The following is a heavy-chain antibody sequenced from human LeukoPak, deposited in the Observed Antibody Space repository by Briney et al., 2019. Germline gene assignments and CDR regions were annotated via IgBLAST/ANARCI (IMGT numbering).Heavy chain of an antibody. CDR2: INPSGGST. CDR1: GYTFTSYY. Sequence: GSVKVSCKASGYTFTSYYMHWVRQAPGQGLEWMGIINPSGGSTSYAQKFQGRVTMTRDTSTSTVYMELSSLRSEDTAVYYCARDCDYGDYGLESQTESAGTDVWGQGTTVTVSS. J-gene: IGHJ6*02. D-gene: IGHD4-17*01. CDR3: ARDCDYGDYGLESQTESAGTDV. V-gene: IGHV1-46*01.